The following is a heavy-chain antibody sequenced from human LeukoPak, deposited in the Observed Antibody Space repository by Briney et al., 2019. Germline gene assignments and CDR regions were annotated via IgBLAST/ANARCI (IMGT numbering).Heavy chain of an antibody. CDR1: GDSISSGSYH. V-gene: IGHV4-39*01. Sequence: SETLSLTCTVSGDSISSGSYHWGWIRQSPGKDLEWIGSIYYSGSTHYNPSLKSRVTISVDTSKKQFSLKLSSVTAADTAVYYCARNSSGWSFDYWGQGTLVTVSS. J-gene: IGHJ4*01. CDR2: IYYSGST. D-gene: IGHD6-19*01. CDR3: ARNSSGWSFDY.